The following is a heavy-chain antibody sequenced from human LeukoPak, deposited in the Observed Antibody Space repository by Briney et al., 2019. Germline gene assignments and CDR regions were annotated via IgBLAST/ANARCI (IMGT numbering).Heavy chain of an antibody. CDR2: ISSSGSTI. CDR1: GFTFSSYS. D-gene: IGHD3-3*01. Sequence: PGGSLRLSCAASGFTFSSYSMNWVRQAPGKGLEWVSYISSSGSTIYYADSVKGRFTISRDNAKNSLYLQMNSLRAEDTAVYYCARVYYDFWSGYYSDYYYGMDVWGQGTTVTVSS. V-gene: IGHV3-48*04. CDR3: ARVYYDFWSGYYSDYYYGMDV. J-gene: IGHJ6*02.